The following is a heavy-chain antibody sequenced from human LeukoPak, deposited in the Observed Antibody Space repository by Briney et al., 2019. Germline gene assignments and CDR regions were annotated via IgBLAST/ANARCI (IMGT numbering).Heavy chain of an antibody. CDR3: ARDLVTVTKGFDI. D-gene: IGHD4-17*01. J-gene: IGHJ3*02. CDR1: ADSFSSHY. Sequence: SETLSLTCAVSADSFSSHYWTWIRQPPGKGLEWIGYISYIGSTNYNPSLKSRVTISIDTSKNQFSLKLTSVIAADTAVYYCARDLVTVTKGFDIWGQGTMVSVSS. CDR2: ISYIGST. V-gene: IGHV4-59*11.